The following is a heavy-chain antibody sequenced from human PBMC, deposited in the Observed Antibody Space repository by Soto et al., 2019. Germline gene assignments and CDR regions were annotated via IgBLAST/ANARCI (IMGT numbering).Heavy chain of an antibody. V-gene: IGHV5-51*01. CDR1: GYSFTSYW. Sequence: GGSLRLSCKGSGYSFTSYWIGWVRQMPGKGLEWMGIIYPGDSDTRYSPSFQGQVTISADKSISTAYLQWSSLKASDTAMYYCARSNNSSSSYYYYMDVWGKGTTVTVSS. J-gene: IGHJ6*03. D-gene: IGHD6-13*01. CDR3: ARSNNSSSSYYYYMDV. CDR2: IYPGDSDT.